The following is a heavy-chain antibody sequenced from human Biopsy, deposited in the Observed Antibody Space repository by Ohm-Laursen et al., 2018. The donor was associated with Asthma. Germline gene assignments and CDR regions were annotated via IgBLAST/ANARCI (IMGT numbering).Heavy chain of an antibody. Sequence: GTLSLTCSVYGGSISSFYWSWIRLSPEKGLEWMGYVYWTGSTNYNPSLKGRITMSVDTSKNRMFLELTSVTAADTAIYYCVRAVRNEQWLAPFDYWGQGKPVTVSS. CDR3: VRAVRNEQWLAPFDY. CDR2: VYWTGST. CDR1: GGSISSFY. D-gene: IGHD6-19*01. J-gene: IGHJ4*02. V-gene: IGHV4-59*01.